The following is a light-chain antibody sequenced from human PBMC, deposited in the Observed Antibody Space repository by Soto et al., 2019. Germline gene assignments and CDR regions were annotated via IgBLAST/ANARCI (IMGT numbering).Light chain of an antibody. J-gene: IGKJ1*01. CDR2: GAF. CDR3: QQYNDWPLT. V-gene: IGKV3-15*01. CDR1: QSVSSN. Sequence: EIVMTQSPVTLSVSPGERATLSCRASQSVSSNLAWYQQKPGQAPSLLIYGAFTRATGIPARFSGTGSGTEFTLTISSLQSEDFALYYCQQYNDWPLTFGKGNKVDI.